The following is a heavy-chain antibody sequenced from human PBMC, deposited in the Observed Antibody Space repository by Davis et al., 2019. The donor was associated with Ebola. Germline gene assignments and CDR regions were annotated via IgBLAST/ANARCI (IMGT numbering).Heavy chain of an antibody. CDR2: ITSSGGLT. CDR3: AKRTDSRSFEF. J-gene: IGHJ4*02. D-gene: IGHD1-14*01. Sequence: GESLKISCAASEFTFSSYAMSWVRQSPGKGLEWASAITSSGGLTGYADSVKGRFTISRDNSKNTLYLQMSSLRAEDTAMYYCAKRTDSRSFEFWGQGTLVTVSS. V-gene: IGHV3-23*01. CDR1: EFTFSSYA.